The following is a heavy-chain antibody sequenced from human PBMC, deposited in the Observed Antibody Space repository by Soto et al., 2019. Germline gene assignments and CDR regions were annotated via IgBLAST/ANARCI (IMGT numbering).Heavy chain of an antibody. J-gene: IGHJ6*02. CDR1: GVSFNNNG. V-gene: IGHV1-69*01. CDR2: VSPPFRTS. D-gene: IGHD3-10*01. CDR3: ARVLYYGSGSYSPYGMDV. Sequence: QVQLVQSGAEVKKPGSSVKVSCKTSGVSFNNNGIGWVRQAPGHGLEWMGGVSPPFRTSNNARKFQVRISITADASTGTVNMELSSLTSEDTAQYYCARVLYYGSGSYSPYGMDVWGQGTTVTVSS.